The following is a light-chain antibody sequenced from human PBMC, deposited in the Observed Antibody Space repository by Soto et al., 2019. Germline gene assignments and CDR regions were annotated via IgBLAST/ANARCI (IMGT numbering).Light chain of an antibody. CDR2: DVN. Sequence: QSVLTQPPSSSGSPGQSVTISCTRTGGDVGGYNYVSWYQQHPGKVPRLIIYDVNKRPSGVPDRFSGSKSDNTASLTVSGLQAEDEADYYCSSYAGFNNYVFGTGTKLTVL. CDR3: SSYAGFNNYV. J-gene: IGLJ1*01. V-gene: IGLV2-8*01. CDR1: GGDVGGYNY.